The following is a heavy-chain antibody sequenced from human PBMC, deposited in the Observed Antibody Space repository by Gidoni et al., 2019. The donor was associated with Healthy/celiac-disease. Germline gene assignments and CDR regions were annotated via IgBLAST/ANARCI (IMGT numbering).Heavy chain of an antibody. J-gene: IGHJ4*02. V-gene: IGHV1-69*01. CDR1: GGTFSSYA. CDR3: ARDLSGYSSSWSPGGYFDY. CDR2: IIPIFGTA. D-gene: IGHD6-13*01. Sequence: QVQLVQSGAEVKKPGSSVKVSCTASGGTFSSYAISWVRQAPGQGLEWMGGIIPIFGTANYAQKFQGRVTITADESTSTAYMELSSLRSEDTAVYYCARDLSGYSSSWSPGGYFDYWGQGTLVTVSS.